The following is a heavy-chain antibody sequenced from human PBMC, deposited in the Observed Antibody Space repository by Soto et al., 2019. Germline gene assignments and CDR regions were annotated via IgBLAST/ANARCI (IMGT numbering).Heavy chain of an antibody. CDR3: ARDHGDYGDYGRDYGMDV. CDR1: GGSISSSNW. Sequence: QVQLQESGPGLVKPSGTLSLTCAVSGGSISSSNWWSWVRQPPGKGLEWIGEIYHSGSTNYNPSLKSRVTISVDKSKNPFSLKLSSVTAADTAVYYCARDHGDYGDYGRDYGMDVWGQGTTVTVSS. D-gene: IGHD4-17*01. V-gene: IGHV4-4*02. CDR2: IYHSGST. J-gene: IGHJ6*02.